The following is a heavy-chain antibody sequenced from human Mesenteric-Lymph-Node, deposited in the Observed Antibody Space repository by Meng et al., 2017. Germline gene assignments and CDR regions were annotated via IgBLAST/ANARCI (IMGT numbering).Heavy chain of an antibody. CDR3: ARARNSGSYYPDDY. V-gene: IGHV1-69-2*01. D-gene: IGHD1-26*01. CDR2: VDPEDGET. Sequence: QLVQFGFELKKPGDSVKVSCKASGYTFTRYALNWVRQAPGQGLEWMGLVDPEDGETIYAEKFQGRVTITADTSTDTAYMELSSLRSEDTAVYYCARARNSGSYYPDDYWGQGTLVTVSS. J-gene: IGHJ4*02. CDR1: GYTFTRYA.